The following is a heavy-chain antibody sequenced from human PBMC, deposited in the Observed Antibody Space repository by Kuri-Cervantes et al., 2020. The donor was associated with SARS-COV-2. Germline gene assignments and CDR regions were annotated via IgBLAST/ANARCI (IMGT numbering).Heavy chain of an antibody. CDR1: GFTFSSNS. V-gene: IGHV3-48*01. CDR2: ISGSGFSI. CDR3: ARGGRYYFDY. J-gene: IGHJ4*02. D-gene: IGHD1-26*01. Sequence: GGSLKISCVASGFTFSSNSMNWVRQAPGKGLEWVSYISGSGFSIYYADSLKGRFTISRDNAKNSLYLQMNSLTAEDTAVYYCARGGRYYFDYWGQGSLVTVSS.